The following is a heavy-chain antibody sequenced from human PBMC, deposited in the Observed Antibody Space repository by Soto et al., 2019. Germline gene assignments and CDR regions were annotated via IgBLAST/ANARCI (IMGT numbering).Heavy chain of an antibody. CDR3: ARLLDGLHFDY. CDR1: GGSISSSSYY. J-gene: IGHJ4*02. D-gene: IGHD3-9*01. Sequence: SETLSLTCTVSGGSISSSSYYWGWIRQSPGKWLEWIGTIYYSGSTYYNPSLKSRVTISVDTSKNQFSLKLSSVTAADTAVYYCARLLDGLHFDYWGQGTLVTVS. V-gene: IGHV4-39*01. CDR2: IYYSGST.